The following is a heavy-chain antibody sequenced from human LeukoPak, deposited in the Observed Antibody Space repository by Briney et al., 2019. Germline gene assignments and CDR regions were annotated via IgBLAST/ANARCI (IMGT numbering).Heavy chain of an antibody. D-gene: IGHD1-26*01. J-gene: IGHJ4*02. CDR2: ISGSNSYI. Sequence: PGGSLRLSCVASGFTFSTYTMNWVRQAPGKGLEWVSCISGSNSYIHYADSVKGRFTISRDNAKNSLYLQMSSLRAEDTAVYYCATESYYGKSPFDYWGQGTLVTVSS. CDR3: ATESYYGKSPFDY. CDR1: GFTFSTYT. V-gene: IGHV3-21*01.